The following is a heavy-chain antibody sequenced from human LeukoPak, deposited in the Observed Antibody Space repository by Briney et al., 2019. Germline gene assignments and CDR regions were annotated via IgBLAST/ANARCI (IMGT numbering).Heavy chain of an antibody. CDR1: GFTFSSYS. Sequence: GGSLRLSCAASGFTFSSYSMNWVRQARGKGLEWVSSISSSSSYIYYADSVKGRFTISRDNAKNSLYLQMNSLRAEDTAVYYCASSLTMIVPPPEWGQGTLVTVSS. CDR3: ASSLTMIVPPPE. D-gene: IGHD3-22*01. CDR2: ISSSSSYI. J-gene: IGHJ4*02. V-gene: IGHV3-21*01.